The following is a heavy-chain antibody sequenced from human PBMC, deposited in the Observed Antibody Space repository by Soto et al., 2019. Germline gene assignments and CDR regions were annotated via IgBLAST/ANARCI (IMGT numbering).Heavy chain of an antibody. CDR1: GFTFSSYA. D-gene: IGHD3-10*01. V-gene: IGHV3-23*01. CDR3: AGVETDAFDI. Sequence: LSLTCAASGFTFSSYAMSWVRQAPGKGLEWVSAISGSGGSTYYADSVKGRFTISRDNSKNTLYLQMNSLRAEDTAVYYCAGVETDAFDIWGQGTMVTVSS. J-gene: IGHJ3*02. CDR2: ISGSGGST.